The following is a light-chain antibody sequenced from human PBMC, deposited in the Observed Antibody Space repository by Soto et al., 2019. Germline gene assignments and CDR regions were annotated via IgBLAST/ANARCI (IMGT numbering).Light chain of an antibody. J-gene: IGKJ3*01. CDR2: GAS. V-gene: IGKV3-20*01. CDR1: QSVSSSY. CDR3: QQYGSSPGVT. Sequence: EIVLTQSPGTLSLSPGERATLSFRASQSVSSSYLAWYQQKPGQAPRLLIYGASSRATGIPDRFSGSGSGTDFTLTISRLEPEDFAVYYCQQYGSSPGVTFGPGTKVDIK.